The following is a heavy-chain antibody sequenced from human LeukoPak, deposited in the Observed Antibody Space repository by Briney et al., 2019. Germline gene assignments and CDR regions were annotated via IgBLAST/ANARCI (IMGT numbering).Heavy chain of an antibody. CDR1: GFTFTSQG. J-gene: IGHJ2*01. CDR2: ITGSRDNT. CDR3: AKMQGFFDL. Sequence: PGGSLRLSCAASGFTFTSQGMAWVRQAPAKGLEWVSAITGSRDNTYYADSVKGRFTISRNNSKITLYLQRNSLSAEDTAVYYFAKMQGFFDLWGRGTLVTV. V-gene: IGHV3-23*01.